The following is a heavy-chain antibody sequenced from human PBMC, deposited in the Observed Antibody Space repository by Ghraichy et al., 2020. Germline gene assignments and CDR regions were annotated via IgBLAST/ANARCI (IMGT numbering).Heavy chain of an antibody. CDR3: ARVGQWLGYYFDY. D-gene: IGHD6-19*01. J-gene: IGHJ4*02. V-gene: IGHV4-38-2*02. CDR1: GYSISSGYY. CDR2: IYHSGST. Sequence: SLTCTVSGYSISSGYYWGWIRQPPGKGLEWIGSIYHSGSTYYNPSLKSRVTISVDTSKNQFSLKLSSVTAADTAVYYCARVGQWLGYYFDYWGQGTLVTVSS.